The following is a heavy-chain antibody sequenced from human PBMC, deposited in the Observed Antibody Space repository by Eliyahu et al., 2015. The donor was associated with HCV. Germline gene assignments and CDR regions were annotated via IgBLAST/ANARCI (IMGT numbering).Heavy chain of an antibody. Sequence: QVQLQESGPGLVKPSETLSLTCTVSGGSITTYXWSWIRQPPGKGLGWIGYIHYSGSTNYHPPLKSRVTISVDTSKNQFSLNLTSVTAADTAMYYCASGGGGIAVTGTGGWFDPWGQGTLVTVSS. J-gene: IGHJ5*02. D-gene: IGHD6-19*01. V-gene: IGHV4-59*01. CDR3: ASGGGGIAVTGTGGWFDP. CDR2: IHYSGST. CDR1: GGSITTYX.